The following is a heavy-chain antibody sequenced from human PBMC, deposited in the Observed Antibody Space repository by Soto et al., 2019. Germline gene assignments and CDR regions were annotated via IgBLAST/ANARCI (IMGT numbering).Heavy chain of an antibody. CDR2: ISAYNGNT. V-gene: IGHV1-18*01. J-gene: IGHJ5*02. Sequence: ASVKVSCKASGYTFTSYGISWVRQATGQGLEWMGWISAYNGNTNYAQKLQGRVTMTTDTSTSTAYMELRSLRSDDTAVYYCAREGDDSSGYYYSATNWFDPWGQGTLVTVSS. CDR1: GYTFTSYG. CDR3: AREGDDSSGYYYSATNWFDP. D-gene: IGHD3-22*01.